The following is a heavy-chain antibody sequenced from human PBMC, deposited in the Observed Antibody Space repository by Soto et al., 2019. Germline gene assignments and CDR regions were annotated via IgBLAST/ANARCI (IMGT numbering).Heavy chain of an antibody. CDR2: ISSNSAYI. D-gene: IGHD6-13*01. Sequence: GSLRLSCSSYGCTFRSFTMNWVRQAPGKGLEWVSTISSNSAYIYYTDALRGRFTISRDNAKNSLHLQMNSLRAEDTAVYYCTRDASRDSSARGWFDPWGPGILVTVSS. V-gene: IGHV3-21*01. CDR1: GCTFRSFT. J-gene: IGHJ5*02. CDR3: TRDASRDSSARGWFDP.